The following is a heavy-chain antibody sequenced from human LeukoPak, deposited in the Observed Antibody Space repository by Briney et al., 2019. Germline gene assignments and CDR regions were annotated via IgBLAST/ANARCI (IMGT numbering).Heavy chain of an antibody. D-gene: IGHD2-15*01. Sequence: GGSLRLSCAASGFTFSSYAMHWVRQAPGKGLEWVAIIKKDGSEKYYVDSMKGRFTISRDNAKNSLFLQMNSLGAEDTAIYYRTTDTWYSAGHWGQGTLVTVSS. J-gene: IGHJ4*02. CDR1: GFTFSSYA. V-gene: IGHV3-7*03. CDR2: IKKDGSEK. CDR3: TTDTWYSAGH.